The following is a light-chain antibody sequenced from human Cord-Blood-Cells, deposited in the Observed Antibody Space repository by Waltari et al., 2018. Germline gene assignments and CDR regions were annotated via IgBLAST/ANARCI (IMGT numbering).Light chain of an antibody. Sequence: EIVLTKSPGTLSLSPGERATLSCRASQSVSSSYSAWYQQKPGQAPRLLIYGASSRATGIPDRFSGSGSGTDFTLTISRLEPEDFAVYYCQQYGSSPYTFGQGTKLEIK. CDR1: QSVSSSY. V-gene: IGKV3-20*01. CDR2: GAS. CDR3: QQYGSSPYT. J-gene: IGKJ2*01.